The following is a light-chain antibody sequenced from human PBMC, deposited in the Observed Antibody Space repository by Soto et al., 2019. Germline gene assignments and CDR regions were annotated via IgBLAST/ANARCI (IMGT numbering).Light chain of an antibody. J-gene: IGLJ2*01. CDR2: QDT. CDR3: QAWDSSTVV. V-gene: IGLV3-1*01. CDR1: KLGDKY. Sequence: SYELTQPPSVSVSPGQTASITCSGDKLGDKYASWYQQKPGQSPVLVIYQDTKRPSGIPERFSGSNSGNTATLTIRGTQAMDEADYYCQAWDSSTVVFGGGTKVTVL.